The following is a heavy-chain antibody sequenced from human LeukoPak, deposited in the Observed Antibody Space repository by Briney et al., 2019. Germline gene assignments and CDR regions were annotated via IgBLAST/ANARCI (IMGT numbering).Heavy chain of an antibody. Sequence: GGSLRLSCAASGFTFSNYGMSWVRQAPGKGLEWVSALSGSGGRTYYADSLKGRFTISRDNSKNSLYLQMNSLRAEDTAVYYCARDGSGRVPEMSAPDYWGQGTLVTVSS. D-gene: IGHD3-10*01. J-gene: IGHJ4*02. CDR2: LSGSGGRT. V-gene: IGHV3-23*01. CDR3: ARDGSGRVPEMSAPDY. CDR1: GFTFSNYG.